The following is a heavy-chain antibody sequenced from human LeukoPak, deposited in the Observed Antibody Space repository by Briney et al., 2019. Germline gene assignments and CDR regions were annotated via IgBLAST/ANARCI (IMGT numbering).Heavy chain of an antibody. Sequence: PGGSLRLSCAAAGFTFGDYAMHWVRQAPGKGLEWVSGISSNGDTIRYADSVKGRFTISRDTAKNSLYLQMNSLRPEDTALYYCAKVGGLGSFYKSPYFAYWGQGTLVTVSS. CDR2: ISSNGDTI. D-gene: IGHD3-10*01. CDR1: GFTFGDYA. J-gene: IGHJ4*02. V-gene: IGHV3-9*01. CDR3: AKVGGLGSFYKSPYFAY.